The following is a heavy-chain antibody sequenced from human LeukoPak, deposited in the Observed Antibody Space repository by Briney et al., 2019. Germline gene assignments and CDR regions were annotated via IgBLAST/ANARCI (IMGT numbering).Heavy chain of an antibody. J-gene: IGHJ3*02. CDR3: ARDWGYCSGGSCYPDAFDI. Sequence: SETLSLTCTVSGGSISTNYWSWIRQPPGKGLEWIGCIYYSGSTNYNPSLKSRVTISVDSSKNQFSLKLTSLTAADTAVYYCARDWGYCSGGSCYPDAFDIWGQGTMVSVSS. CDR2: IYYSGST. D-gene: IGHD2-15*01. CDR1: GGSISTNY. V-gene: IGHV4-59*01.